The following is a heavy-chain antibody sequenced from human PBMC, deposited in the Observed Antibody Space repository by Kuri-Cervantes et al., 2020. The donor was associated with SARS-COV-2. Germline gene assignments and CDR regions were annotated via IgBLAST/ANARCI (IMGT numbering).Heavy chain of an antibody. CDR2: ITSSGGTT. Sequence: GGSLRLSCAASGITFSSSTMSWVRQAPGKGLEWVSSITSSGGTTYYADSVKGRFTISRDNSKNTLYLQMNSLRAEDTAVYYCAKDGPRYCSSTSCYRAEYFQHWGQGTLVTVSS. J-gene: IGHJ1*01. V-gene: IGHV3-23*01. CDR3: AKDGPRYCSSTSCYRAEYFQH. D-gene: IGHD2-2*02. CDR1: GITFSSST.